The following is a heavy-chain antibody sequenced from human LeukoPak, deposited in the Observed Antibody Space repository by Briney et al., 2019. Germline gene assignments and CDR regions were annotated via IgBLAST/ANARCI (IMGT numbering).Heavy chain of an antibody. CDR1: GGSVSSGSYY. J-gene: IGHJ4*02. V-gene: IGHV4-61*01. Sequence: SETLSLTCTVSGGSVSSGSYYWSWIRQPPGKGLEWIGYIYYSGSTNYNPSLKSRVTISVDTSKNQFSLKLSSVTAADTAVYYCARNTLRTRAYFDYWGQGTLVTVSS. CDR2: IYYSGST. CDR3: ARNTLRTRAYFDY. D-gene: IGHD3-16*01.